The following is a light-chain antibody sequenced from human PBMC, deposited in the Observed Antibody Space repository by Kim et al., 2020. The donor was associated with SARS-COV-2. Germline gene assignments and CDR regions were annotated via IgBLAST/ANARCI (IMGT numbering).Light chain of an antibody. J-gene: IGKJ2*01. CDR3: QQSYSNPPEYT. CDR2: AAS. Sequence: DIQMTQSPSSLSASVGHRVTITCRASQSISNYLNWYQQKPGKAPKVLIYAASTLQSGVPSRFSGSGSGTDFTLTISSLQPEDFATYYCQQSYSNPPEYTFGQGTKLEI. V-gene: IGKV1-39*01. CDR1: QSISNY.